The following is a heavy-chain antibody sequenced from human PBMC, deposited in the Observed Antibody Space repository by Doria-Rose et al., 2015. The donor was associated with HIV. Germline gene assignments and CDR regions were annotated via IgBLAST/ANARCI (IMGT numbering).Heavy chain of an antibody. CDR2: INHSGTT. V-gene: IGHV4-34*01. Sequence: QVQLQQWGAGLLKPSETLSLTCAVYGESFSAYYWNWIRQPPGKGLEWIGEINHSGTTNYNPSLKRRVTIPVATSKNQFSMNLSSVTAADTAVYFCARGKHCSGGNCYLNWFDPWGQGTLVTISS. CDR3: ARGKHCSGGNCYLNWFDP. D-gene: IGHD2-15*01. CDR1: GESFSAYY. J-gene: IGHJ5*02.